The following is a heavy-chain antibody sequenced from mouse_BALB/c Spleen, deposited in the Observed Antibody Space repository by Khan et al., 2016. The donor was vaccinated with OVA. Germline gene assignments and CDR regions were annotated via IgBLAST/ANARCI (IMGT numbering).Heavy chain of an antibody. V-gene: IGHV1-7*01. CDR2: INPSSGHT. CDR1: GYTFSNYW. J-gene: IGHJ2*01. CDR3: ARDRIDY. Sequence: QVQLQQSGAELAKPGASVKMSCKASGYTFSNYWIHWLKQRPGQGLEWIGYINPSSGHTYYNQTFNDKATLSTDKSSSTAYMQLSSLTSEDSAVYYCARDRIDYWGQGTTLTVSA.